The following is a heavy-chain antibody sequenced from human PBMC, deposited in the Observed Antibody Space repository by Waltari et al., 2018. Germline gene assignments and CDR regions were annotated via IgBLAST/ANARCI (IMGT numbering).Heavy chain of an antibody. Sequence: QVQLQESGPRLVKPSETLSLTCTVSGGSVRDGIYYWAWIRQPPGKGLEVIGSVYSSGSPHYKSSLKSRVTMSVDMSKNQFSLRLTSVTAADTATYYCARQSYGSGTYEFDFWGQGALVTVSS. CDR2: VYSSGSP. CDR3: ARQSYGSGTYEFDF. D-gene: IGHD3-10*01. CDR1: GGSVRDGIYY. V-gene: IGHV4-39*01. J-gene: IGHJ4*02.